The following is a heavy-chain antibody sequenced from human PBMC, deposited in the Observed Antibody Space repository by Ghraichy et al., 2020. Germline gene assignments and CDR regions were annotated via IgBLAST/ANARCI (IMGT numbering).Heavy chain of an antibody. CDR3: ARGGVVQQLVWGDFDY. D-gene: IGHD6-13*01. V-gene: IGHV1-46*01. CDR2: INPSGGST. Sequence: ASVKVSCKASGYTVTRYYMHWVRQAPGQGLEWMGIINPSGGSTSYAQKFQGRVSMTRDTSTSTVYMELSSLRSEDTAVYYCARGGVVQQLVWGDFDYWGQGTLVTVSS. J-gene: IGHJ4*02. CDR1: GYTVTRYY.